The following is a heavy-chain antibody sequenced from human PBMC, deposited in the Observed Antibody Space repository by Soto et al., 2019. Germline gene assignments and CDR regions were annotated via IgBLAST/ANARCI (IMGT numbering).Heavy chain of an antibody. CDR2: ISGSGGSP. J-gene: IGHJ6*02. D-gene: IGHD1-26*01. CDR1: GFTFSSYA. Sequence: EVQVLESGGGLVQPGGSLRLSCAASGFTFSSYAMSWVRQAPGKGLEWVSAISGSGGSPYYADSVKGRFTISRDNSKNTLYLQMNSLRAEDTAVYYCAKDHGVGYYYGMDVWGQGTTVTVSS. CDR3: AKDHGVGYYYGMDV. V-gene: IGHV3-23*01.